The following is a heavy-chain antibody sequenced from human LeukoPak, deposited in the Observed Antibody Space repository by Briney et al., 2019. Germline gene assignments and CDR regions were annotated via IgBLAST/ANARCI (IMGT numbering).Heavy chain of an antibody. J-gene: IGHJ4*02. CDR2: INPNSGVT. CDR1: GYTFTDYY. CDR3: ARGFLSAGGPFDY. D-gene: IGHD2-15*01. Sequence: GASVNVSCKASGYTFTDYYIHWVRQAPGQGLEWMGRINPNSGVTNYAQKFHGWVTLTRDASINTAYMQLSSLTSEDTSTYFCARGFLSAGGPFDYWGQGTLVTVSS. V-gene: IGHV1/OR15-1*03.